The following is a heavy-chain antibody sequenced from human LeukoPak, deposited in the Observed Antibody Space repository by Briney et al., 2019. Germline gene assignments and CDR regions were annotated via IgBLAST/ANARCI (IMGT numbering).Heavy chain of an antibody. D-gene: IGHD4-23*01. CDR2: IYYNGDT. CDR3: ARTVGTHRFDY. V-gene: IGHV4-39*01. Sequence: SETLSLTCSVSGHPISSRDDYWGPVPQPPVERLEWLGTIYYNGDTYYHPSLQSRVIISVDTSKNQFSLKLTSVTAPDTAVYYCARTVGTHRFDYWGQGILVTVSS. J-gene: IGHJ4*02. CDR1: GHPISSRDDY.